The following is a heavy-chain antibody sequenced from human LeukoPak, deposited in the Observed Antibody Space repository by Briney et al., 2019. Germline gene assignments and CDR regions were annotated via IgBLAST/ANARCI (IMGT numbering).Heavy chain of an antibody. J-gene: IGHJ4*02. Sequence: GGSLRLSCAASGFTISNVWMSWVRQAPRKGLEWVGRIKSKAAGGTVDYAAPVKGRFTISRDDSKNTLYLQMNSLKTDDTAVYYCTTPLIFADNTRIDYWGQGTLVTVSS. CDR1: GFTISNVW. D-gene: IGHD1-14*01. V-gene: IGHV3-15*01. CDR2: IKSKAAGGTV. CDR3: TTPLIFADNTRIDY.